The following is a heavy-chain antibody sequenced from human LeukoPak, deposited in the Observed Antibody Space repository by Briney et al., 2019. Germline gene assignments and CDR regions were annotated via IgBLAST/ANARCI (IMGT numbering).Heavy chain of an antibody. V-gene: IGHV3-21*01. CDR2: ISSDSSYI. J-gene: IGHJ4*02. Sequence: GGSLRLSCAVSGFTFNSYSMNWVRQAPGKGLEWVSSISSDSSYIYYADAVHGRFTVSRDNAKYSLYLQMNSLRAEDTAVYYCVRGSYGAYDYWGQGSLVTVSS. CDR1: GFTFNSYS. D-gene: IGHD4-17*01. CDR3: VRGSYGAYDY.